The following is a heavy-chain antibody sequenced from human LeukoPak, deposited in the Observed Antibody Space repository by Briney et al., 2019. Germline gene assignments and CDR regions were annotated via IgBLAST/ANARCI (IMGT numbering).Heavy chain of an antibody. CDR3: ASWGKYYDFWSGYYTGGSYYFDY. J-gene: IGHJ4*02. V-gene: IGHV3-7*03. Sequence: GGSLRLSCAASGFTFSSCWMSWVRQAPGKGLEWVANIKQDGSEKYYVDSVKGRFTISRDNAKNSLYLQMNSLRAEDTAVYYCASWGKYYDFWSGYYTGGSYYFDYWGQGTLVTVSS. D-gene: IGHD3-3*01. CDR2: IKQDGSEK. CDR1: GFTFSSCW.